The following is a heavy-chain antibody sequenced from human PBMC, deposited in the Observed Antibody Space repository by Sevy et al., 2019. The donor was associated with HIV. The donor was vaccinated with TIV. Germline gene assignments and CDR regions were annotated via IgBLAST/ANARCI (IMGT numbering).Heavy chain of an antibody. CDR3: AKDPRSRYGDYGEGSFYFDY. Sequence: GGSLRLSCAASGFTFSSYAVSWVRQAPGKGLEWVSAISGSGGSTYYADSVKGRFTISRDNSKNTLYLQMNSLRAEDTAVYYCAKDPRSRYGDYGEGSFYFDYWGQGTLVTVSS. CDR1: GFTFSSYA. J-gene: IGHJ4*02. V-gene: IGHV3-23*01. D-gene: IGHD4-17*01. CDR2: ISGSGGST.